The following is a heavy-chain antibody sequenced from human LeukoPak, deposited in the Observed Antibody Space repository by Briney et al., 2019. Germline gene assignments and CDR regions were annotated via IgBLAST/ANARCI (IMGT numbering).Heavy chain of an antibody. J-gene: IGHJ3*02. V-gene: IGHV4-31*03. CDR1: GDSISNGGYY. D-gene: IGHD6-13*01. CDR3: SRGSAVGALHI. Sequence: SQTLSLTCTVSGDSISNGGYYWSWIRQRPGEGLEWIGYIYYSGSTYYNPSLKSRVIISVDTSKNHFSLKLTSVTAADTAVYYCSRGSAVGALHIWGQGTMVTVSS. CDR2: IYYSGST.